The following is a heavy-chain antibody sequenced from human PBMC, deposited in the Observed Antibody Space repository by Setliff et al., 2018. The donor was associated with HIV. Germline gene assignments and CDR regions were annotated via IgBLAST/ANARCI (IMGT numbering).Heavy chain of an antibody. D-gene: IGHD3-9*01. CDR1: GYSFTNYW. CDR2: SYPGDSDT. Sequence: GESLKISCQGSGYSFTNYWIAWVRQMPGRGLEWMGISYPGDSDTRYSPSFQGQVTISADKSISTAYLQWSSLKASDTAMYYCARQGDYHILTGYYSGPHDAFDIWGQGTMVTVSS. V-gene: IGHV5-51*01. J-gene: IGHJ3*02. CDR3: ARQGDYHILTGYYSGPHDAFDI.